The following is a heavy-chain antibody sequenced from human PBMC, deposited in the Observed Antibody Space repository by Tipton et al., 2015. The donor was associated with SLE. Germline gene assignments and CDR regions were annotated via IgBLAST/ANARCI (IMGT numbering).Heavy chain of an antibody. CDR1: GGSISSYY. J-gene: IGHJ6*02. CDR3: ARVQEGGYYFYGMDV. CDR2: NYYNGDT. Sequence: LRLSCTVSGGSISSYYWAWIRQPPGTGLKWIGYNYYNGDTNSNASLKSRVTISVDTSKNQVSLKLSSVTAADTAVYYCARVQEGGYYFYGMDVWGQGTTVTVSS. D-gene: IGHD3-16*01. V-gene: IGHV4-59*01.